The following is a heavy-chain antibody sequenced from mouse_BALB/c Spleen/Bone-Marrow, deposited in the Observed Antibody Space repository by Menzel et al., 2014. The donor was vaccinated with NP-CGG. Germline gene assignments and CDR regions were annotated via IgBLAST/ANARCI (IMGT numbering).Heavy chain of an antibody. J-gene: IGHJ4*01. CDR2: IAPGTGTT. D-gene: IGHD2-3*01. CDR1: GYTFTNFW. Sequence: DLVKPGASVKLSCKASGYTFTNFWINWIKQRPGQGLEWIGRIAPGTGTTYYNEMFKGKATLTVDTSSSTAYIQLSSLSSEDSAVDFCARYDYAMDYWGQGTSVTVSS. V-gene: IGHV1S41*01. CDR3: ARYDYAMDY.